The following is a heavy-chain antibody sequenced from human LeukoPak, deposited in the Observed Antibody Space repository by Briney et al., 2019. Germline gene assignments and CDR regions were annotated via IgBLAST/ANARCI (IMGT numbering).Heavy chain of an antibody. J-gene: IGHJ3*02. CDR3: ARGTSYSSGWADAFDI. CDR1: GYTFTSYD. D-gene: IGHD6-19*01. CDR2: MNPNSGNT. Sequence: SVKVSCKASGYTFTSYDFNWVRQATGQGLEWMGWMNPNSGNTGYAQKFQGRVTITRNTSISTAYMELSSLRSEDTAVYYCARGTSYSSGWADAFDIWGQGTMVTVSS. V-gene: IGHV1-8*03.